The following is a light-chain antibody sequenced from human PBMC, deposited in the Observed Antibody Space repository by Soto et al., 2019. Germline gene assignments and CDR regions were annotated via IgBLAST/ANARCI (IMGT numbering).Light chain of an antibody. CDR3: AAWGDGLNGYV. CDR1: TSNIGSNT. Sequence: QSVLTQPPSASGTAGQRVTISCSGSTSNIGSNTVNWYQQLPGTAPRTLIYSNNQRPSGVPDRFSGSKSGTSGSLAISGLLSEDEADYYCAAWGDGLNGYVFGTGTKVTV. CDR2: SNN. V-gene: IGLV1-44*01. J-gene: IGLJ1*01.